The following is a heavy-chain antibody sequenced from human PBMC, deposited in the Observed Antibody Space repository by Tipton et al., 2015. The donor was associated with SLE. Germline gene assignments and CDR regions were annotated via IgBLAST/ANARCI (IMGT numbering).Heavy chain of an antibody. CDR2: IYYRGST. D-gene: IGHD2/OR15-2a*01. V-gene: IGHV4-59*01. CDR1: GGSMRNWC. Sequence: TLSLTCTVSGGSMRNWCWSWIRQPPGKGLEWIGFIYYRGSTNYNPSLKSRVTISVDTSKNQFSLKLSSVTAADTAVYYCASLYDYYGMDVWGQGTTVTVSS. J-gene: IGHJ6*02. CDR3: ASLYDYYGMDV.